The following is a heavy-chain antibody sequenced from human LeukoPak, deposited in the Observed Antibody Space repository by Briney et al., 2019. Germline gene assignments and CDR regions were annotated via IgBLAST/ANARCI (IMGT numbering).Heavy chain of an antibody. D-gene: IGHD3-10*01. CDR3: AKSSAYYYGSGIHYPDY. V-gene: IGHV3-23*01. Sequence: GGSLRLSCAASGFTFNNYAMSWVRQAPGKGLEWVSAISGSGIGTHYADSVKGRFTISRDSSKNTVYLQMNSLRAEGTAVYYCAKSSAYYYGSGIHYPDYWGQGTLVTVSS. CDR2: ISGSGIGT. J-gene: IGHJ4*02. CDR1: GFTFNNYA.